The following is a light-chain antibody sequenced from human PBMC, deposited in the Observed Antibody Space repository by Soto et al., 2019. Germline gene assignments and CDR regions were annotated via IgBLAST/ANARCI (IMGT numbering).Light chain of an antibody. CDR2: EVK. Sequence: SALTQPASVSGSPGQSISISCTGSSTDVGGYDYVSWYQHHPGAVPKLLIYEVKNRPSGVSYRFSGSKSGSTASLTISGLQAEDEADYYCSSYTRSNSLVFGGGTKVTVL. CDR1: STDVGGYDY. V-gene: IGLV2-14*01. J-gene: IGLJ3*02. CDR3: SSYTRSNSLV.